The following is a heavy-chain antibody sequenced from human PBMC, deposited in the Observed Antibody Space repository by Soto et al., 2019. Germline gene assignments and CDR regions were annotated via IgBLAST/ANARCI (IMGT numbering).Heavy chain of an antibody. D-gene: IGHD6-13*01. J-gene: IGHJ5*02. CDR1: GGSISSYY. Sequence: SETLSLTCTVSGGSISSYYWSWIRQPPGKGLEWIGYIYYSGSTNYNPSLKSRVTISVDTSKNQFSLKLSSVTAADTAVYYCARHGVSSSWSFKADNWFDPWGQGTLVTVSS. CDR3: ARHGVSSSWSFKADNWFDP. V-gene: IGHV4-59*08. CDR2: IYYSGST.